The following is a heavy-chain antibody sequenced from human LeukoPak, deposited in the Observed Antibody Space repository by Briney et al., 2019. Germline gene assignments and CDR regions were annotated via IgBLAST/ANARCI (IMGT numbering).Heavy chain of an antibody. V-gene: IGHV3-43*02. Sequence: PGGSLRLSCAASGFTFDDYAMHWVRQAPGKGLEWVSLISGDGGSTYYADSVKGRLTISRDNSKSSLYLQMNSLRTEDTALYYCAKDKGAGTIRAGFDYWGQGTLVTVSS. D-gene: IGHD6-19*01. CDR3: AKDKGAGTIRAGFDY. J-gene: IGHJ4*02. CDR2: ISGDGGST. CDR1: GFTFDDYA.